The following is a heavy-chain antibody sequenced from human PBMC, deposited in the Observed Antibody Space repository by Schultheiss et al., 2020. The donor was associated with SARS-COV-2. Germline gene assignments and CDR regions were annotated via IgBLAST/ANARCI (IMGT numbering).Heavy chain of an antibody. D-gene: IGHD5-24*01. J-gene: IGHJ5*02. CDR1: GGSISSYY. CDR2: IYYSGST. CDR3: ARDVESYLSDVGWFDP. Sequence: SETLSLTCTVSGGSISSYYWSWIRQPPGKGLEWIGYIYYSGSTNYNPSLKSRVTISVDTSKNQFSLKLSSVTAADTAVYYCARDVESYLSDVGWFDPWGQEPWSPSPQ. V-gene: IGHV4-59*01.